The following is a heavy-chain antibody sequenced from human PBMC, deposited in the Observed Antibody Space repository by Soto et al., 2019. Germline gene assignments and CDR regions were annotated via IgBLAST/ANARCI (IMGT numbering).Heavy chain of an antibody. Sequence: SETLSLTCAVYGGSFSGYYWSWIRQPPGKGLEWIGEINHSGSTNYNPSLKSRVTISVDTSKNQFSLKLSSVTAADTAVYYCARGRPYYYYMDVWGKGTTVTVSS. V-gene: IGHV4-34*01. CDR3: ARGRPYYYYMDV. J-gene: IGHJ6*03. CDR2: INHSGST. CDR1: GGSFSGYY.